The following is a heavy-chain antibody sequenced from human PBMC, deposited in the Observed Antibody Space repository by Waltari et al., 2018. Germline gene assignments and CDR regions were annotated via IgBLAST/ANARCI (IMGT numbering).Heavy chain of an antibody. CDR3: ARGLFYGYSSSDY. CDR1: GFTFSSYA. D-gene: IGHD6-13*01. V-gene: IGHV3-30*01. J-gene: IGHJ4*02. Sequence: QVQLVESGGGVVQPGRSLRLSCAASGFTFSSYAMHWVRQAPGKGLEWVAVISYDGSNKYYADSVKGRFTISRDNSKNTLYLQMNSLRAEDTAVYYCARGLFYGYSSSDYWGQGTLVTVSS. CDR2: ISYDGSNK.